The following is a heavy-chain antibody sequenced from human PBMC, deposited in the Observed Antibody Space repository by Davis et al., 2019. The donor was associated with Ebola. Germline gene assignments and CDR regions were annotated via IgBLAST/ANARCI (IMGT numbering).Heavy chain of an antibody. CDR1: GYTFIRYY. CDR3: ARDPYSDSRGAYYYFEY. Sequence: ASVKVSCKASGYTFIRYYMHWVRQAPGQGLEWMGIINPTGGSTSYAQQFQGRVTMTSDTSTSTVYMELTSLRSADTAVYYCARDPYSDSRGAYYYFEYWGQGTLVTVSS. V-gene: IGHV1-46*03. D-gene: IGHD3-22*01. CDR2: INPTGGST. J-gene: IGHJ4*02.